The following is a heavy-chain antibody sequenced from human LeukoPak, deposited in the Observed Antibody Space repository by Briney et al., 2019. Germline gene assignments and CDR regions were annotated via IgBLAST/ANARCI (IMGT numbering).Heavy chain of an antibody. V-gene: IGHV3-74*01. CDR1: GITFNTAW. J-gene: IGHJ3*01. D-gene: IGHD3-10*01. Sequence: GGSLRLSCAASGITFNTAWMHWVRQAPGKGLVWVSRIYSDGSDTTYADSVKGRFTISRDNARNTLYLQMSSLRAEDTAVYYCATDSGHAFSFWGQGTMVTVSS. CDR2: IYSDGSDT. CDR3: ATDSGHAFSF.